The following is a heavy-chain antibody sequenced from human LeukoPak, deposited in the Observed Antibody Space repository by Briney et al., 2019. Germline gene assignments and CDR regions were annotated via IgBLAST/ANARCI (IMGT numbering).Heavy chain of an antibody. Sequence: PSQTLSLTCTVAGGSISSGGYYWSWIRQPPGKGLECIGYIYHSGSTYYNPSLKSRVTISVDRSKNQFSLKLSSVTAADTAVYYCATLPYCSGGSCYSFDYLGQGTLVTVSS. V-gene: IGHV4-30-2*01. CDR2: IYHSGST. J-gene: IGHJ4*02. CDR1: GGSISSGGYY. D-gene: IGHD2-15*01. CDR3: ATLPYCSGGSCYSFDY.